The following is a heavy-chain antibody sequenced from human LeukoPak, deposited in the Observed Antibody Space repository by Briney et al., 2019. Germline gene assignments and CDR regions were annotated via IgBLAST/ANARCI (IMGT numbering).Heavy chain of an antibody. Sequence: GGSPRLSCAASGFTFSNYAMSWVRQAPGKGLEWVSAMSGNGGSTYYADSVKGRFTISRDNLKSTLYLQMNSLRAEDTAVYYCAREGPFGELFAGGYWGQGTLVTVSS. CDR1: GFTFSNYA. CDR3: AREGPFGELFAGGY. D-gene: IGHD3-10*01. J-gene: IGHJ4*02. CDR2: MSGNGGST. V-gene: IGHV3-23*01.